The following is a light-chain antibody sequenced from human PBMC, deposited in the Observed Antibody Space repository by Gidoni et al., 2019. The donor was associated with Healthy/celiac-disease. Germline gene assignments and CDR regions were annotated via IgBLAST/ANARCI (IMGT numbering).Light chain of an antibody. CDR3: QQYGSSPRT. J-gene: IGKJ1*01. V-gene: IGKV3-20*01. Sequence: EIVLTQSPGTLSLSPGERATHSSRASQSVSSSYLAWYQQKPGQAPRLLIYGASSRATGIPDRFSGSGSGTDFTLTISRLEPEDFAVYYCQQYGSSPRTFXQXTKVXIK. CDR2: GAS. CDR1: QSVSSSY.